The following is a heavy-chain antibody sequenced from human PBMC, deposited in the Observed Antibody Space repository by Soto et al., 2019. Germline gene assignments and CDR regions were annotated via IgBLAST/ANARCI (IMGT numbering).Heavy chain of an antibody. CDR2: ISAYNGNT. J-gene: IGHJ1*01. V-gene: IGHV1-18*01. CDR3: ARGMVVAAVQGAAEYFQH. D-gene: IGHD2-15*01. CDR1: GYTFTSYG. Sequence: ASVKVSCKASGYTFTSYGISWVRQAPGQGLEWMGWISAYNGNTNYAQKLQGRVTMTTDTSTSTAYMELRSLRSDDTAVYYCARGMVVAAVQGAAEYFQHWGQGTLVTVSS.